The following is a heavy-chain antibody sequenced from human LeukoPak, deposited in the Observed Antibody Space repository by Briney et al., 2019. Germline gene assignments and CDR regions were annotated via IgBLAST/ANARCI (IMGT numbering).Heavy chain of an antibody. CDR2: IYHSGST. CDR1: GGSISSSNW. Sequence: PSETLSLTCAVSGGSISSSNWWSWVRQPPGKGLEWIGEIYHSGSTNYNPSLKSRVTISVDKSKNQFSLKLSSVTAADTAVYYCARPLLAAAGAFDYWGQGTLDTVSS. V-gene: IGHV4-4*02. D-gene: IGHD6-13*01. J-gene: IGHJ4*02. CDR3: ARPLLAAAGAFDY.